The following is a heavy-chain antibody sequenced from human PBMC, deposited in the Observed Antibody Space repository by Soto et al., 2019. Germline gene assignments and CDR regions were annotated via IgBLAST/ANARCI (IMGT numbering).Heavy chain of an antibody. CDR1: GFTFSDYS. CDR2: ISYDGNKK. Sequence: VQLIQSGGGVVQPGRSLRLSCAASGFTFSDYSLHWVRQAPGKGLQWVALISYDGNKKDYADSVNGRFSVSRDNSRNTLYLQVNSPRPEDTAVYYCARDGSPYGEPHDAFDIWGQGTLFTVSS. J-gene: IGHJ3*02. CDR3: ARDGSPYGEPHDAFDI. V-gene: IGHV3-30-3*01. D-gene: IGHD4-17*01.